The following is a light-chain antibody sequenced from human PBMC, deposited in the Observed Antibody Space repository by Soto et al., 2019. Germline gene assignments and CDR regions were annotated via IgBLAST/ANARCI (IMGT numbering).Light chain of an antibody. CDR3: QQYDNLHPYT. Sequence: DIQMTQSPSSLSASVGDRVTITCQASQDISNYLNWYQQKPGKAPKLLIYDASNLETGVPSRFSGSRSGTAFTFAISSLLTEAIATYYGQQYDNLHPYTFGKGTKLEIK. CDR1: QDISNY. V-gene: IGKV1-33*01. CDR2: DAS. J-gene: IGKJ2*01.